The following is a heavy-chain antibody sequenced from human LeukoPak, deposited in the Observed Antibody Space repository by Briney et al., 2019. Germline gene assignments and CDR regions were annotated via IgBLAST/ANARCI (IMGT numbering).Heavy chain of an antibody. CDR1: GCIFSTCDLS. CDR3: ARGGYSIPFDY. CDR2: IYHSGST. Sequence: SQTLSLTCAVSGCIFSTCDLSWSCLPQPPGMDLEWLAYIYHSGSTFYNPSLKSRVTISVDRSKNQFSLKLSSVTAADTAVYYCARGGYSIPFDYWGQGTLVTVSS. J-gene: IGHJ4*02. V-gene: IGHV4-30-2*01. D-gene: IGHD4-11*01.